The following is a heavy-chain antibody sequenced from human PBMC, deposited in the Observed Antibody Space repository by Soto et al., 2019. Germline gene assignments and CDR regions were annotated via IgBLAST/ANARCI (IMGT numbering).Heavy chain of an antibody. CDR1: GFTFSSYW. Sequence: GGSLRLSCAASGFTFSSYWMHWVRQAPGKGLVWVSRINSDGSSTSYADSVKGRFTISRDNAKNTLYLQMNSLRAEDTAVYYCARAGFFDSSGPHDAFDIWGQGTMVTVSS. V-gene: IGHV3-74*01. D-gene: IGHD3-22*01. CDR2: INSDGSST. CDR3: ARAGFFDSSGPHDAFDI. J-gene: IGHJ3*02.